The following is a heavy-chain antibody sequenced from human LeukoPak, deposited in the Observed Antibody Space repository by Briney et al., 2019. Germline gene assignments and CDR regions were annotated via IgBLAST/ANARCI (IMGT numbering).Heavy chain of an antibody. Sequence: GRSLRLSCAASGFTFSSYGMHWVRQAPGKGLEWVAVIWYDGSNKYYADSVKGRFTISRDNSKNTLYLQMNSLRAEDTAVYYCARDDSSGYYHFDHWGQGTLVTVSS. J-gene: IGHJ4*02. V-gene: IGHV3-33*01. CDR1: GFTFSSYG. D-gene: IGHD3-22*01. CDR3: ARDDSSGYYHFDH. CDR2: IWYDGSNK.